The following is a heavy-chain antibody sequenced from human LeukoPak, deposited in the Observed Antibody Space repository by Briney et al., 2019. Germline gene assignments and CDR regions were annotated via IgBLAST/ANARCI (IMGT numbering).Heavy chain of an antibody. CDR1: GFTFSNYG. J-gene: IGHJ4*02. Sequence: GGSLRLSCAASGFTFSNYGMSWVRQAPGKGLEWVSSISGSGDSTYYADSVKGRFTISRDNSKNTLYLQMNSLRAEDTAVYYCAKTAGIAAAADFDYWGQGTLVTVSS. D-gene: IGHD6-13*01. V-gene: IGHV3-23*01. CDR3: AKTAGIAAAADFDY. CDR2: ISGSGDST.